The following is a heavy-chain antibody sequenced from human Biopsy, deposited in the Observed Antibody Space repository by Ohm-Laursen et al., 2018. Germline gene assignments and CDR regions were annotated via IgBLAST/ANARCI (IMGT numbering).Heavy chain of an antibody. Sequence: SLRLSCAASGLSFSTYGVHWVRQAPGKGLEWVAVIWYDGSKKYYADSVKGRFTITRDNSKSTLYLQMNSLRAEDTAVYYCASDRDSSGSFRWNHWGQGTLVTVSS. V-gene: IGHV3-33*01. CDR3: ASDRDSSGSFRWNH. D-gene: IGHD6-19*01. CDR1: GLSFSTYG. J-gene: IGHJ5*02. CDR2: IWYDGSKK.